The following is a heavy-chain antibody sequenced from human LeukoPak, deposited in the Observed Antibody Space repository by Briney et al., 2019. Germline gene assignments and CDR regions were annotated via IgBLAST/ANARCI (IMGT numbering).Heavy chain of an antibody. J-gene: IGHJ3*02. CDR3: ARDGDYYDRAFDI. CDR1: GGTFSSYA. CDR2: ISAYNGNT. Sequence: GSSVKVSCKASGGTFSSYAISWVRQAPGQGLEWMGWISAYNGNTNYAQKLQGRVTMTTDTSTSTAYMELRSLRSDDTAVYYCARDGDYYDRAFDIWGQGTMVTVSS. D-gene: IGHD3-22*01. V-gene: IGHV1-18*01.